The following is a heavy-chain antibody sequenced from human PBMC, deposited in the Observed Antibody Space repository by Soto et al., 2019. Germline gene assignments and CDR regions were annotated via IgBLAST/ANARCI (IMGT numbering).Heavy chain of an antibody. V-gene: IGHV1-18*01. D-gene: IGHD3-3*01. J-gene: IGHJ3*02. CDR3: ARGRSDYYDNAFAI. CDR2: ISASNGNT. Sequence: QVQLVQSGAEVKKPGASVKVSCKASGYTFTSYGLIWVRQAPGQGLECMGWISASNGNTNYAHNLQGRDTVNTDPSRSTAYMALRSLSSNATAVYYCARGRSDYYDNAFAIWGQGTMFTVSS. CDR1: GYTFTSYG.